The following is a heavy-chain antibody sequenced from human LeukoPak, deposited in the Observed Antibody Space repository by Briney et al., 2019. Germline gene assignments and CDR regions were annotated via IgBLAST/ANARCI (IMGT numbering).Heavy chain of an antibody. CDR2: VTSGRST. V-gene: IGHV3-23*01. CDR1: GFTFSSYW. Sequence: PGGSLRLSCAASGFTFSSYWMSWVRQAPGKGLEWVSAVTSGRSTYYADSVKGRFTVSRDNSKNTLYLQMNSLRAEDTAVYYCARGRGPVVTNPSDFWGQGTLVTVSS. J-gene: IGHJ4*02. D-gene: IGHD4-23*01. CDR3: ARGRGPVVTNPSDF.